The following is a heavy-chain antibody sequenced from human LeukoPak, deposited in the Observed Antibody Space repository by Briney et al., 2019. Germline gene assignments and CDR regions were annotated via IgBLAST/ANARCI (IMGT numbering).Heavy chain of an antibody. CDR1: GGSISSYY. D-gene: IGHD2-2*01. V-gene: IGHV4-59*01. J-gene: IGHJ6*02. CDR3: AGKYCSSTSCYLPYYYYYGMDV. CDR2: IYYSGST. Sequence: SGTLSLTCTVSGGSISSYYWSWIRQPPGKGLEWIGYIYYSGSTNYNPSLKSRVTISVDTSKNQFSLKLSSVTAADTAVYYCAGKYCSSTSCYLPYYYYYGMDVWGQGTTVTVSS.